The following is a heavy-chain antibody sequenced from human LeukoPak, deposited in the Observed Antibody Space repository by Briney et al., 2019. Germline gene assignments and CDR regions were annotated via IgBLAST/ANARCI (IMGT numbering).Heavy chain of an antibody. CDR2: INTNTGNP. CDR3: ARGGDTRWELPQYFDY. J-gene: IGHJ4*02. CDR1: GYTFTSYA. V-gene: IGHV7-4-1*02. D-gene: IGHD1-26*01. Sequence: ASVKVSCKASGYTFTSYAMNWVRQAPGQGLEWMGWINTNTGNPTYAQGFTGRFVFSLDTSVSTAYLQISSLKAEDTAVYYCARGGDTRWELPQYFDYWGQGTLVTVSS.